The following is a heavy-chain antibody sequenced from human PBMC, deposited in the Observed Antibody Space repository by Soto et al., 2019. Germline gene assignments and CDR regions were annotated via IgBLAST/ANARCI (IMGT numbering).Heavy chain of an antibody. Sequence: QVQLVQSGAEVKKPGSSVKVSCKASGGTFSSYAISWVRQAPGQGLEWMGGIIPIFGTANYAQKFQGRVTITADESTSTAYMARSSLRSEDTAVYYCARERQGWGVPWFDPWGQGTLVTLSS. J-gene: IGHJ5*02. D-gene: IGHD3-10*01. V-gene: IGHV1-69*12. CDR1: GGTFSSYA. CDR3: ARERQGWGVPWFDP. CDR2: IIPIFGTA.